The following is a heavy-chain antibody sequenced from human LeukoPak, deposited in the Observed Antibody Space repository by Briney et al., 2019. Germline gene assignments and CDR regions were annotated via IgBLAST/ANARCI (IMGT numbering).Heavy chain of an antibody. Sequence: ASVKVSCKASGYTFTSYGISWVRQAPGQGLEWMGWISAYNGNTNYAQKLQGRVTMTTDTSTSTAYMELRSLRSDDTAVYYCARDRPNYDILTGYYSYFDYWGQGTLVTVSS. D-gene: IGHD3-9*01. J-gene: IGHJ4*02. CDR1: GYTFTSYG. CDR3: ARDRPNYDILTGYYSYFDY. CDR2: ISAYNGNT. V-gene: IGHV1-18*01.